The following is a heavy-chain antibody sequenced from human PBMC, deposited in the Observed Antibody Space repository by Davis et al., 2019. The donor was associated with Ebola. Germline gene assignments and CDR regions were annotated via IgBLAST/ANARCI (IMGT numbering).Heavy chain of an antibody. Sequence: GESLKISCAASGFTFSSYAMHWVRQAPGKGLEWVAVISYDGSNKYYADSVKGRFTISRDNSKNTLYLQMNSLRAEDTAVYYCARDALGYYDSSGYYYFDYWGQGTLVTVSS. D-gene: IGHD3-22*01. CDR1: GFTFSSYA. V-gene: IGHV3-30-3*01. J-gene: IGHJ4*02. CDR3: ARDALGYYDSSGYYYFDY. CDR2: ISYDGSNK.